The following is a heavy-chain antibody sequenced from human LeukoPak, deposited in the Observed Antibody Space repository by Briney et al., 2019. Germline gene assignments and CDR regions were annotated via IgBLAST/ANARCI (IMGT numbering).Heavy chain of an antibody. D-gene: IGHD5-18*01. Sequence: GGSLRLSCAASGFTFSSYWMSLVRQAPGKGLEWVANIKQDGSEKYYVDSVKGRFTISRDNAKNSLYLQMNSLRAEDTAVYYCARDLRDPYSYHITFDYWGQGTLVTVSS. CDR3: ARDLRDPYSYHITFDY. CDR2: IKQDGSEK. J-gene: IGHJ4*02. V-gene: IGHV3-7*01. CDR1: GFTFSSYW.